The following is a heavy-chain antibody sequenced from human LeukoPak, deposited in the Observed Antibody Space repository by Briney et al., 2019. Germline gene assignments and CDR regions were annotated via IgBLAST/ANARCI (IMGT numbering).Heavy chain of an antibody. CDR2: ISSSSSYI. D-gene: IGHD3-3*01. V-gene: IGHV3-21*01. CDR1: GFTFSSYS. J-gene: IGHJ5*02. CDR3: ASSHYDFWSGHNWFDP. Sequence: GGSLRLSCAASGFTFSSYSMNWVRQAPGKGLEWVSSISSSSSYIYYADSVKGRFTISRDNAKNSLYLQMNSLRAEDTAVYYCASSHYDFWSGHNWFDPWGQGTLVTVSS.